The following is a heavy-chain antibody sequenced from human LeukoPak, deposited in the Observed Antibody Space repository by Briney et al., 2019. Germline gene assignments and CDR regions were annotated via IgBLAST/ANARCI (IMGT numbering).Heavy chain of an antibody. CDR1: GFTFSSYS. Sequence: GGSLRLSCAASGFTFSSYSMNWVRQAPGKGLEWVSSISSSSSYIYYADSVKGRFTISRDNAKNSLYLQMNSLRAEDTAVYYCARVNRYSSGWFSGVASPYFDYWGQGTLVTVSS. V-gene: IGHV3-21*01. CDR2: ISSSSSYI. J-gene: IGHJ4*02. CDR3: ARVNRYSSGWFSGVASPYFDY. D-gene: IGHD6-19*01.